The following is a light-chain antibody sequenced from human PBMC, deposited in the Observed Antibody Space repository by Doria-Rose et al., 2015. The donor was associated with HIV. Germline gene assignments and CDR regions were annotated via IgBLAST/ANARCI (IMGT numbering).Light chain of an antibody. CDR2: WAS. V-gene: IGKV4-1*01. J-gene: IGKJ3*01. CDR3: QQYYDTPS. CDR1: QSLLYTSKNY. Sequence: DIRLTQSPESLGMSLGERATLNCKSNQSLLYTSKNYLAWYQQKPGQPPTLLIYWASTRQSGVPARFSGRGSGTDFTLTISSLEAEDVAVYYCQQYYDTPSFGPGTTVDIK.